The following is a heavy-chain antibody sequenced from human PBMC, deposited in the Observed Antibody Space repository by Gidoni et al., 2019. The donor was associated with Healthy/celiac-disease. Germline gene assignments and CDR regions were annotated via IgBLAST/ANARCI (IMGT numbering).Heavy chain of an antibody. CDR1: GSTFTSYA. V-gene: IGHV3-23*01. CDR3: ASHEGTWYQPWFDP. CDR2: IRGIGGST. J-gene: IGHJ5*02. D-gene: IGHD1-1*01. Sequence: VSLLESGGGLVQPGGSLRLSCAAAGSTFTSYAMSWVRQDPGKGLEWVSAIRGIGGSTYCADSVKGRFTISRDKSKNTLYLQMNSRRSEDKAVYYCASHEGTWYQPWFDPWGQGTLVTVSS.